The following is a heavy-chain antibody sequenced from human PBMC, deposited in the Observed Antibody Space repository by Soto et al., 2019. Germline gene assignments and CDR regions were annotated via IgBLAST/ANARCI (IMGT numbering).Heavy chain of an antibody. CDR3: AKEMRPPTGFERSGYFDY. V-gene: IGHV3-9*01. CDR1: GFTFDDYA. J-gene: IGHJ4*02. Sequence: EVQLVESGGGLVQPGRSLRLSCAASGFTFDDYAIHWVRQAPGKGLEWVSGISWNSGSIAYADSVKGRFTISRDNAKNPLYLQMNSLRAEDTALYYCAKEMRPPTGFERSGYFDYWGQGTLVTVSS. CDR2: ISWNSGSI. D-gene: IGHD3-9*01.